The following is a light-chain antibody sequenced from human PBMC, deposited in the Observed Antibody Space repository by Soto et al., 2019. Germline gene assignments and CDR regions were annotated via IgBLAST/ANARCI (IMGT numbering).Light chain of an antibody. CDR2: EVS. J-gene: IGLJ2*01. Sequence: QSALTQPPSVSGSPGQSVTISCTGTSSDIGSYNRVSWYQQPPGTAPKLMIYEVSNRPSGVPDRFSGSKSGNTASLTISRLQAEDEGDYYCSSYTTSGTLVFGGGPKLTVL. CDR1: SSDIGSYNR. V-gene: IGLV2-18*02. CDR3: SSYTTSGTLV.